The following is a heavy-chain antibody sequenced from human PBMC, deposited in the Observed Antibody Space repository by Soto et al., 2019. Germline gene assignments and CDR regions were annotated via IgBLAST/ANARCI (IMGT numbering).Heavy chain of an antibody. D-gene: IGHD1-26*01. Sequence: EMKLLESGGGSVPPGASARLSCLTSGFMFDNYAMSWVRQSPARGLEWVAAISGSGHATYYTPSVRGRFTISRDKSKKTVFLQMNNLRTEDTAIYYCATGGIYYEAWGQGTLVTVSS. J-gene: IGHJ5*02. CDR3: ATGGIYYEA. CDR1: GFMFDNYA. V-gene: IGHV3-23*01. CDR2: ISGSGHAT.